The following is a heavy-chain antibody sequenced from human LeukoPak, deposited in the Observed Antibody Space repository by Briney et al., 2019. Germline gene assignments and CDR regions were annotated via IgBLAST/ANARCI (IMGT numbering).Heavy chain of an antibody. CDR1: DYTFTSYA. CDR3: ARGGMPYFYYYMDV. CDR2: INTYNGKT. D-gene: IGHD1-1*01. V-gene: IGHV1-18*01. Sequence: ASVKVSCKASDYTFTSYAINWVRQAPGQGLEWMGWINTYNGKTNYAQNLQGRVTMTTDTATNTAYMELRSLTSDDTAVYYCARGGMPYFYYYMDVWGKGTTVTVSS. J-gene: IGHJ6*03.